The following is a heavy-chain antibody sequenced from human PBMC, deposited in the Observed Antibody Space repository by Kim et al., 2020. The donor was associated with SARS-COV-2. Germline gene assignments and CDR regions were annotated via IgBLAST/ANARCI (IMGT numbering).Heavy chain of an antibody. J-gene: IGHJ4*02. CDR2: I. D-gene: IGHD1-1*01. CDR3: ARGGDQYKLGHY. Sequence: IFYNPSLQSRIRISSDASANQFSLKFSSVTAADTAVYYCARGGDQYKLGHYWGQGTLVTVSS. V-gene: IGHV4-31*02.